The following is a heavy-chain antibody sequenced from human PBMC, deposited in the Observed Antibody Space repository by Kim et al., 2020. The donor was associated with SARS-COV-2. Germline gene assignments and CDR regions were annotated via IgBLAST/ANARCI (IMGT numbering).Heavy chain of an antibody. CDR1: GFTFSSYA. J-gene: IGHJ4*02. Sequence: GGSLRLSCAASGFTFSSYAMHWVRQAPGKGLEWVAVIWYDGSNKYYADSVKGRFTISRDNSKNTLYLQMNSLRAEDTAVYYCAKPGYGGTVYYFDYWGQG. CDR3: AKPGYGGTVYYFDY. V-gene: IGHV3-33*06. D-gene: IGHD2-15*01. CDR2: IWYDGSNK.